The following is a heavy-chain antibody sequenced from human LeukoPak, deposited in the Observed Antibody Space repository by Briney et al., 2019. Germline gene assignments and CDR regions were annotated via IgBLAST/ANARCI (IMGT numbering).Heavy chain of an antibody. D-gene: IGHD3-22*01. CDR3: ARDSAYYYGSSGLDY. J-gene: IGHJ4*02. CDR1: GGSISSYY. V-gene: IGHV4-4*07. Sequence: PSETLSLTCTVSGGSISSYYWSWIRQPAGKGLEWLGRIYTSGSINYNPSLKRRVTMSVDTSKNQFSLKLSSVTAADTAVYYCARDSAYYYGSSGLDYWGQGTLVTVSS. CDR2: IYTSGSI.